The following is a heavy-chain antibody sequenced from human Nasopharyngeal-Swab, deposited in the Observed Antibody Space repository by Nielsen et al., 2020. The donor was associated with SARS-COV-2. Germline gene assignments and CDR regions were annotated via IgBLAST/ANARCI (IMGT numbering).Heavy chain of an antibody. CDR3: ARAAAGVGGAFDI. Sequence: GGSLRLSCAASGFTFSGYSMNWVRLAPGKGLEWVSSISSSSSYTHQEDSVRGRFTISRDNAKNSLYLQMNSLRADDTAVYYCARAAAGVGGAFDIWGRGTMVTVSS. D-gene: IGHD6-13*01. V-gene: IGHV3-21*01. CDR1: GFTFSGYS. CDR2: ISSSSSYT. J-gene: IGHJ3*02.